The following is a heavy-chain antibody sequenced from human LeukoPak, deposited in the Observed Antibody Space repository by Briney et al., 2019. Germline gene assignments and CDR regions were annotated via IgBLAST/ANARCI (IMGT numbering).Heavy chain of an antibody. V-gene: IGHV3-48*01. J-gene: IGHJ5*02. CDR3: AKDSDYYGSGSLSP. CDR2: ISSSSNTI. Sequence: GGSLRLSCAASGFTFSSYSMNWVRQAPGKGLEWISYISSSSNTIYYADSVKGRFTISRDNSKNTLYLQMNSLRAEDTAVHYCAKDSDYYGSGSLSPWGQGTLVTVSS. D-gene: IGHD3-10*01. CDR1: GFTFSSYS.